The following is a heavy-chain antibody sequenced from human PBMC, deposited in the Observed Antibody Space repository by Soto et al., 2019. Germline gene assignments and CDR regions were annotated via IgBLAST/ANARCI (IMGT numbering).Heavy chain of an antibody. CDR3: AAGTPAVAGIQLQ. CDR1: GFPFSTYW. Sequence: GGSLRLSCAASGFPFSTYWMSWVRQAPGKGLEWVANIKQDGSDKNYVDSVRGRFTISRDNAKNSLSLQMNSLRVEDTAVYYCAAGTPAVAGIQLQWGQGSLVTVSS. CDR2: IKQDGSDK. J-gene: IGHJ4*02. D-gene: IGHD6-19*01. V-gene: IGHV3-7*03.